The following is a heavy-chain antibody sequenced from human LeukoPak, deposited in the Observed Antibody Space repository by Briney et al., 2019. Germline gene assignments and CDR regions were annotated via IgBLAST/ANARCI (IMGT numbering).Heavy chain of an antibody. J-gene: IGHJ4*02. CDR2: IYYSGST. CDR1: GGSISSYY. V-gene: IGHV4-59*01. CDR3: ARGQQLGIFDY. D-gene: IGHD6-13*01. Sequence: SETLSLTCTVSGGSISSYYWSWIRQPPGKGLEWIGYIYYSGSTNYNPSLKSRVTISVDTSKNQFSLKLSSVTAADTAVYYCARGQQLGIFDYWGQGTLVTVSS.